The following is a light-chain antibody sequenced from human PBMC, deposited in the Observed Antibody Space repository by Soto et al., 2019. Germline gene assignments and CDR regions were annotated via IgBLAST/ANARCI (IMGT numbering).Light chain of an antibody. CDR3: EQYNRYPYT. CDR2: KAS. Sequence: DIQMTQSPSILSASVGDRVTITCRASQSISSWLAWYQQKPGKAPKVLIYKASTLESGVPSRFSGSGSGTEFTLTISSLQPDDFAAYYCEQYNRYPYTFGQGTKLEIK. J-gene: IGKJ2*01. V-gene: IGKV1-5*03. CDR1: QSISSW.